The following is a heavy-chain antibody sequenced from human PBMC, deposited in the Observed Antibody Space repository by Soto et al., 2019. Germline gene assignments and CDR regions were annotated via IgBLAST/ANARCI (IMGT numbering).Heavy chain of an antibody. V-gene: IGHV3-72*01. CDR2: TRNKANGYST. D-gene: IGHD3-16*01. CDR3: VRPTPYVGLDS. J-gene: IGHJ4*02. CDR1: GFTFSDHY. Sequence: EVQLVESGGGLVQPGGSLRLSCAVSGFTFSDHYMDWIRQIPGSGLEWIVRTRNKANGYSTEYAASVRGRFTVSRDDSRSSLTLQMDNLIVEDTAVYYCVRPTPYVGLDSWGQGALVTVSS.